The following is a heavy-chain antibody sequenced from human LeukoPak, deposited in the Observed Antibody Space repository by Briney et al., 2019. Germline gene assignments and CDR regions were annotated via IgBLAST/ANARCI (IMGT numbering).Heavy chain of an antibody. CDR3: ARDLLGWELHYFDY. J-gene: IGHJ4*02. V-gene: IGHV3-21*01. CDR1: GLSLNNYA. Sequence: GGSLRLSCTASGLSLNNYAMSWVRQAPGKGLEWVSSISSSSSYIYYADSVKGRFSISRDNAKNSLYLQMNSLRAEDTAVYYCARDLLGWELHYFDYWGQGTLVTVSS. D-gene: IGHD1-26*01. CDR2: ISSSSSYI.